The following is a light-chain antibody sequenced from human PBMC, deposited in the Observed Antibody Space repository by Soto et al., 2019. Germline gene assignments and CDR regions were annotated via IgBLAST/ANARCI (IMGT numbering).Light chain of an antibody. CDR1: HIVSSSY. CDR3: QQYGSSPYT. CDR2: GAS. V-gene: IGKV3-20*01. Sequence: EIVLTQSPGTLSLSPGERATLSCRAGHIVSSSYLAWYQQKPGQAPRLLIYGASSRATGIPDRFSGSGSGTDFTLTISRLEPEDFAVYYCQQYGSSPYTLGQGTKVDIK. J-gene: IGKJ2*01.